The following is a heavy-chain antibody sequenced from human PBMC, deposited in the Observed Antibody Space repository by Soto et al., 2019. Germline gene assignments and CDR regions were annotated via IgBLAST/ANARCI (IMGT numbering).Heavy chain of an antibody. CDR2: IYYSGST. D-gene: IGHD3-10*01. V-gene: IGHV4-59*01. Sequence: QVQLQESGPGLVKPSETLSLTCTVSGGSISSYYWSWIRQPPGKGLEWIGYIYYSGSTNYNPSLXSXAXIXXDTSKNQFSLKLSSVTAADTAVYYCARVWGGGFDFWGQGTMVTVSS. CDR3: ARVWGGGFDF. CDR1: GGSISSYY. J-gene: IGHJ3*01.